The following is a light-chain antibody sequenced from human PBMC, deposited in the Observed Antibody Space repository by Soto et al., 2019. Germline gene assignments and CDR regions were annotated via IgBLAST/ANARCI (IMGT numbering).Light chain of an antibody. CDR3: SSFTTSSTWV. J-gene: IGLJ3*02. CDR1: SSDIGAYKY. V-gene: IGLV2-14*01. Sequence: QSALTQPASVSGSPGQSITISCTGTSSDIGAYKYVSWYQQHPGKAPKLIIYEVTYWPSGVSNRFSGSKSGNTASLTISGLQAEDEADYYCSSFTTSSTWVFGGGTKLTVL. CDR2: EVT.